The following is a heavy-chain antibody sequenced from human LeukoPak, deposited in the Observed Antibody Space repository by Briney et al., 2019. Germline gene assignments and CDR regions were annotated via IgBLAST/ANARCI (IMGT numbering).Heavy chain of an antibody. D-gene: IGHD4-17*01. CDR3: ARYGDRDAFDI. CDR2: IYHSGST. CDR1: GGSISSSNW. Sequence: SETLSLTCAVSGGSISSSNWWIWVRQPPGKGLEWIGEIYHSGSTNYNPSLKRRVTISVDKSKNQFSLKLSSVTAADTAVYYCARYGDRDAFDIWGQGTMVTVSS. J-gene: IGHJ3*02. V-gene: IGHV4-4*02.